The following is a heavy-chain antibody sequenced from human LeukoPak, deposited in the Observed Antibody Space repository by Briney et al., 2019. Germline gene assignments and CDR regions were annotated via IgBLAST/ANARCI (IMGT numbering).Heavy chain of an antibody. J-gene: IGHJ4*02. CDR2: VYYSGTT. D-gene: IGHD6-19*01. V-gene: IGHV4-59*01. CDR1: GGSISSYY. CDR3: ARQGYGSGYYYFDY. Sequence: PSETLSLTCTVSGGSISSYYWSWIRQPPGKGLAWIGYVYYSGTTNYYPSLKSRVTISVDTSKNQFSLKLSSVTAADTAVYYCARQGYGSGYYYFDYWGQGTLVTVSS.